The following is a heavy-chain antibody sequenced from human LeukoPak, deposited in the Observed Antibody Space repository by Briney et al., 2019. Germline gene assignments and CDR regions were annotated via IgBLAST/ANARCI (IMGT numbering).Heavy chain of an antibody. V-gene: IGHV3-53*01. CDR1: GFTFSSNY. J-gene: IGHJ4*02. Sequence: GGSLRLSCAASGFTFSSNYMSWVRQAPGKGLEWVSVIYSGGSTYYADSVKGRFTISRDNSKNTLYLQMNSLRAEDTAVYYCARSIVATIGLDYWGQGTLVTVSS. CDR3: ARSIVATIGLDY. CDR2: IYSGGST. D-gene: IGHD5-12*01.